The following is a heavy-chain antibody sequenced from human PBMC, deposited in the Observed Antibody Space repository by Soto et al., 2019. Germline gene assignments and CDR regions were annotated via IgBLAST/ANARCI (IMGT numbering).Heavy chain of an antibody. Sequence: GGSLRLSCAASGFTFSSYAMSWVRQAPGKXLEWVSAISGSGGSTYYADSVKGRFTISRDNSKNTLYLQMNSLRAEDTAVYYCAKDRASKVLRYFDWLPPDAFDIWGQGPMVTVSS. J-gene: IGHJ3*02. D-gene: IGHD3-9*01. CDR3: AKDRASKVLRYFDWLPPDAFDI. V-gene: IGHV3-23*01. CDR1: GFTFSSYA. CDR2: ISGSGGST.